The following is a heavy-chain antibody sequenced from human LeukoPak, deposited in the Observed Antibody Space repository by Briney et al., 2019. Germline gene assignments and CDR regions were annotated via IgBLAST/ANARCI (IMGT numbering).Heavy chain of an antibody. CDR1: GYTFTGYY. D-gene: IGHD1-26*01. J-gene: IGHJ4*02. CDR3: ARDPGGATTYFDY. Sequence: GASVKVSCKATGYTFTGYYLHWVRQAPGQGLEWMGWINPNGGDTKYAQKFQGRVTMTRDMSISTAYMELSRLRSDDTAVYYCARDPGGATTYFDYWGQGTLVTVSS. V-gene: IGHV1-2*02. CDR2: INPNGGDT.